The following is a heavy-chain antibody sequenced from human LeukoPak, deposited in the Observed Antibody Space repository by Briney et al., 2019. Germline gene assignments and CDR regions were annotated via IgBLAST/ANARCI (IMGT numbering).Heavy chain of an antibody. D-gene: IGHD2-2*01. CDR3: TTGVVGVPAASEYYFDY. J-gene: IGHJ4*02. CDR1: GFTFTGSA. Sequence: PVGSLKLSCTASGFTFTGSAMHWVRQAPGQGLEWVGRIKSKTDGGTTDYPAPVKGRFTISRDDSKNTLYLQMNSLKTENTAVYYCTTGVVGVPAASEYYFDYWGQGTLVTVSS. V-gene: IGHV3-15*01. CDR2: IKSKTDGGTT.